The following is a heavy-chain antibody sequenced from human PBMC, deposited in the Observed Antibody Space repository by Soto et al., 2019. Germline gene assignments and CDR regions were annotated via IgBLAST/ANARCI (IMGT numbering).Heavy chain of an antibody. J-gene: IGHJ5*02. CDR1: GASIRSYH. Sequence: PSETLSLTCAVSGASIRSYHWSFLRQPAGKGLEWIGRIQHTGNTNYNPSLKSRVTMSADTSKNQISLKMTSVTAADTAVYFCAKDVSSRRWFDPWGRGVRVTVSS. CDR3: AKDVSSRRWFDP. V-gene: IGHV4-4*07. D-gene: IGHD3-16*01. CDR2: IQHTGNT.